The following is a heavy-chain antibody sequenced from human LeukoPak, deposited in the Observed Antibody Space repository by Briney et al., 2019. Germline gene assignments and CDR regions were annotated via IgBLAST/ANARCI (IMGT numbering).Heavy chain of an antibody. CDR3: ARHESSVTTVWSYFDY. CDR1: GGSFSGYY. Sequence: PSETLSLTCAVYGGSFSGYYWSWIRQPPGKGLEWIGEINHSGSTNYIPSLRSRVTIFVDTSKNQFSLKLSSVTATDTAVYYCARHESSVTTVWSYFDYWGQGTLVTVSS. D-gene: IGHD4-17*01. J-gene: IGHJ4*02. V-gene: IGHV4-34*01. CDR2: INHSGST.